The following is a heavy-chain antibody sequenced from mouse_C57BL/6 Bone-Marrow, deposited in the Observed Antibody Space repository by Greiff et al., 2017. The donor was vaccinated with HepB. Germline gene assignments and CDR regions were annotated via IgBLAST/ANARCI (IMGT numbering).Heavy chain of an antibody. D-gene: IGHD4-1*01. CDR1: GFNIKDDY. Sequence: VQLQQSGAELVRPGASVKLSCTASGFNIKDDYMHWVKQRPEHGLEWIGWIDPENGDTEYASKFQGKATITADTSSNTAYLQLSSLTSEDTAVYYCTTWGNWDDYWGQGTTLTVSS. J-gene: IGHJ2*01. V-gene: IGHV14-4*01. CDR3: TTWGNWDDY. CDR2: IDPENGDT.